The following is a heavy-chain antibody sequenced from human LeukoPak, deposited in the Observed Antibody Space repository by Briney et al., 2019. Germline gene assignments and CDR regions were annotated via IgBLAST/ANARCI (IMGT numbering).Heavy chain of an antibody. V-gene: IGHV3-23*01. CDR1: GFAFSDYA. D-gene: IGHD1-1*01. Sequence: GGSLRLSCAASGFAFSDYAMSWVRQAPGKGLEWVSAVSASGASTYYADSVEGRFSISRENSKRTLYLQTNSLRAEDTAIYYCAKAGSRQLEDYWGQGTLVTISS. CDR2: VSASGAST. J-gene: IGHJ4*02. CDR3: AKAGSRQLEDY.